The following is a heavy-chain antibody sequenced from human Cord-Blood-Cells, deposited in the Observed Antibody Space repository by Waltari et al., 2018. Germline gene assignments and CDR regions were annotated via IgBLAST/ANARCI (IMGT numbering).Heavy chain of an antibody. D-gene: IGHD6-19*01. CDR3: ARRSVAGTSV. CDR1: GGSFSGYY. V-gene: IGHV4-34*01. J-gene: IGHJ4*02. Sequence: QVQLQQWGAGLLKPSETLSLTCAVYGGSFSGYYWSWIRQPPGKGLEWIGEINHSGSTNYNPARNGRVTRSVDTSKNQFSRKLSSVTAADTAVYYCARRSVAGTSVWGQGTLVTVSS. CDR2: INHSGST.